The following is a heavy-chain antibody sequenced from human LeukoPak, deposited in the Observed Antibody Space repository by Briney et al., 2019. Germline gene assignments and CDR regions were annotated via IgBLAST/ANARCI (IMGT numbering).Heavy chain of an antibody. V-gene: IGHV4-34*01. D-gene: IGHD6-13*01. CDR1: GGSFSGYY. CDR3: ARGRSSGWYNY. J-gene: IGHJ4*02. Sequence: SETLSLTCAVYGGSFSGYYWSWIRQPPGKGLEWIGEINHSGSTNYNPSLKSRVTISVDTSKNQFSLKLSSVTAADTAVYYYARGRSSGWYNYWGQGTLVTVSS. CDR2: INHSGST.